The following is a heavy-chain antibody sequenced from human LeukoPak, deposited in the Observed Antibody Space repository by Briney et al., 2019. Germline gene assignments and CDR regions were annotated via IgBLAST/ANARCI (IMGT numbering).Heavy chain of an antibody. CDR3: TSYSGSYNFDY. V-gene: IGHV3-23*01. CDR1: GFTFSSYA. D-gene: IGHD1-26*01. Sequence: GGSLRLSCAASGFTFSSYAMSWVRQAPGKGLEWVSAISGSGGSTYYADSVKGRFTISRVNSKNTLYLQMNSLRAEDTAVYYCTSYSGSYNFDYWGQGTLVTVSS. J-gene: IGHJ4*02. CDR2: ISGSGGST.